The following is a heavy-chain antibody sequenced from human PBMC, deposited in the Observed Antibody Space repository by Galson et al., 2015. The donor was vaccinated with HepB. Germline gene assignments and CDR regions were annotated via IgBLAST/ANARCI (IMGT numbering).Heavy chain of an antibody. V-gene: IGHV5-51*03. CDR2: IYPGDSDT. D-gene: IGHD3-10*01. Sequence: QSGAEVKKPGESLKISCKGSGYNFISSWIGWVRQMPGKGLEWMGIIYPGDSDTRYSPSFQGQVTISADRSITTAYLQWSSLRASDTSMYYCARRSSGTYSFDFWGQGTLVTASS. CDR1: GYNFISSW. J-gene: IGHJ4*02. CDR3: ARRSSGTYSFDF.